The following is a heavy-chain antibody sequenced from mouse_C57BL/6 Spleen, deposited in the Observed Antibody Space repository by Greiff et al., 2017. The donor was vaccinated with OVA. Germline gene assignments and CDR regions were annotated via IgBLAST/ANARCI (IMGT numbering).Heavy chain of an antibody. CDR3: ARGFYDGYYRFAY. J-gene: IGHJ3*01. CDR1: GYTFTGYW. Sequence: VKLLESGAELMKPGASVKLSCKATGYTFTGYWIAWVKQRPGHGLEWIGEILPGSGSTNYNEKFKGKATFTADTSSNPAYMQLSSLTTEDSAIYYCARGFYDGYYRFAYWGQGTLVTVSA. CDR2: ILPGSGST. V-gene: IGHV1-9*01. D-gene: IGHD2-3*01.